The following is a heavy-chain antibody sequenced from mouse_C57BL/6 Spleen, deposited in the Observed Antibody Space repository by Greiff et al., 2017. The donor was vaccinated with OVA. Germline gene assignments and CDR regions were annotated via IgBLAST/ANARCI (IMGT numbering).Heavy chain of an antibody. J-gene: IGHJ2*01. Sequence: QVQLQQPGAELVMPGASVKLSCKASGYTFTSYWMHWVKQRPGQGLEWIGEIDPSDSYTNYNQKFKGKSTLTVDKSSSTAYMQLSSLTSEDSAVYYCARAYYSNYFDYWGQGTTRTVSS. V-gene: IGHV1-69*01. CDR1: GYTFTSYW. CDR2: IDPSDSYT. CDR3: ARAYYSNYFDY. D-gene: IGHD2-5*01.